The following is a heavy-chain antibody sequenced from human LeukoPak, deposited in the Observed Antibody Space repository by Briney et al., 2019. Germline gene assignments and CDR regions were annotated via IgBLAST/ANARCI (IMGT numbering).Heavy chain of an antibody. D-gene: IGHD6-19*01. V-gene: IGHV1-3*01. Sequence: ASVKVSCKASGYTFTSYAMHWVRQAPGQRLEWMGWINAGNGNTKYSQKFQGRVTITRDTSASTAYMELSSLRSEDTAVYYCAREVDGSGWFYYFDYWGQGTLVTVSS. CDR1: GYTFTSYA. CDR2: INAGNGNT. CDR3: AREVDGSGWFYYFDY. J-gene: IGHJ4*02.